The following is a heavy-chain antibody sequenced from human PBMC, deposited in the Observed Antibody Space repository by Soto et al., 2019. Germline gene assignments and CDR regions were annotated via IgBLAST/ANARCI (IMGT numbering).Heavy chain of an antibody. CDR2: ISKSDYT. D-gene: IGHD3-10*01. V-gene: IGHV3-21*01. Sequence: LRLSCTVSGFAFNNYGINWVRQAPGKGLEWVSSISKSDYTYYSDSVKGRFAISRDNAKSSVSLQMNTLRVEDTAVYYCARGNMVRGGGWFDPWGQGTLVTVSS. J-gene: IGHJ5*02. CDR1: GFAFNNYG. CDR3: ARGNMVRGGGWFDP.